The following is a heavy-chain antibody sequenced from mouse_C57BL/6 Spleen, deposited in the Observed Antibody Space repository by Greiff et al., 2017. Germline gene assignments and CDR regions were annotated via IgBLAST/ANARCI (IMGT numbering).Heavy chain of an antibody. J-gene: IGHJ2*01. D-gene: IGHD1-1*01. CDR1: GFTFSDYG. Sequence: EVMLVESGGGLVKPGGSLKLSCAASGFTFSDYGMHWVRQAPEKGLEWVAYISSGSSTIYYADTVKGRFTISRYNAKNTLFLHMTSLRSEDTAMYYCARRYYGSSLDYWGQGTTLPVSS. CDR3: ARRYYGSSLDY. CDR2: ISSGSSTI. V-gene: IGHV5-17*01.